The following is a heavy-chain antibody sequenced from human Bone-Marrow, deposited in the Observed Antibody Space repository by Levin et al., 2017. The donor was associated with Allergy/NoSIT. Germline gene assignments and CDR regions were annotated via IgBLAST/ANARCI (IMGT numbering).Heavy chain of an antibody. J-gene: IGHJ6*03. CDR3: TRDKGIVVVPAAMPNHYYYYYMDV. CDR1: GFTFGDYA. D-gene: IGHD2-2*01. V-gene: IGHV3-49*04. Sequence: SCTASGFTFGDYAMSWVRQAPGKGLEWVGFIRSKAYGGTTEYAASVKGRFTISRDDSKSIAYLQMNSLKTEDTAVYYCTRDKGIVVVPAAMPNHYYYYYMDVWGKGTTVTVSS. CDR2: IRSKAYGGTT.